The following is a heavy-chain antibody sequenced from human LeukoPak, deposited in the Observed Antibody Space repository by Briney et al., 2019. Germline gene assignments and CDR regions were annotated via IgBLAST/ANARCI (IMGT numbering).Heavy chain of an antibody. CDR2: INHSGST. CDR1: GGSFSGYY. CDR3: ARGLSGDSSGYHWFDP. D-gene: IGHD3-22*01. Sequence: PSETLSLTCAVYGGSFSGYYWSWIRQPPGKGLEWIGEINHSGSTNYNPSLKSRVTISVDTSKNQFSLKLSSATAADTAVYYCARGLSGDSSGYHWFDPWGQGTLVTVSS. V-gene: IGHV4-34*01. J-gene: IGHJ5*02.